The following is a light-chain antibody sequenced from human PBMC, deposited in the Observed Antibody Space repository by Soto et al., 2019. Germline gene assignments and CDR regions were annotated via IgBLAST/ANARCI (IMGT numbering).Light chain of an antibody. V-gene: IGKV1-5*01. J-gene: IGKJ2*01. CDR1: QTISSW. CDR3: QQYSAYPYA. CDR2: DAS. Sequence: DIQMTQSPSTLSASVGDRVTITCRASQTISSWLAWHQQKSGRAPKLLIYDASSLEGGVPSRFSGSGSGTEFTLTISGLRADDFATYYCQQYSAYPYAFGQGTKVEI.